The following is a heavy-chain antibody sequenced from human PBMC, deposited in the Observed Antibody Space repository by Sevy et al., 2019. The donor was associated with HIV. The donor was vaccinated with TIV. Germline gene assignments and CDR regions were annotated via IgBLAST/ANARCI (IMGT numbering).Heavy chain of an antibody. CDR2: INPNSGGT. J-gene: IGHJ6*02. Sequence: ASVKVSCKTSGFTFAAYGISWVRQAPGQGLEWMGWINPNSGGTNYAQKFQGRVTMTRDTSISTAYMELSRLRSDDTAVYYCARSGRSFYGMDVWGQGTTVTVSS. CDR3: ARSGRSFYGMDV. CDR1: GFTFAAYG. V-gene: IGHV1-2*02. D-gene: IGHD2-15*01.